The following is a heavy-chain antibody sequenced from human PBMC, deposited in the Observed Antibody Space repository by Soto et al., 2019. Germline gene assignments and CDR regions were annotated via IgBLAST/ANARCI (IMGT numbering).Heavy chain of an antibody. CDR1: GGSFSGYY. Sequence: SETLSLTCAVYGGSFSGYYWSWIRQPPGKGLEWIGEINHSGSTNYNPSLKSRVTISVDTSKNQFSLKLSSVTAADTAVYYCARFTAMASYYYYYYGMDVWGQGTTVTVPS. CDR2: INHSGST. CDR3: ARFTAMASYYYYYYGMDV. V-gene: IGHV4-34*01. D-gene: IGHD5-18*01. J-gene: IGHJ6*02.